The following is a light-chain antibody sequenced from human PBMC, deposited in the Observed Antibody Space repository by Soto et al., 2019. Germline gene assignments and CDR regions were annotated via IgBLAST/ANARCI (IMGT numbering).Light chain of an antibody. Sequence: EIVLTQSPATLSLSPGERATLSCRASQSVSSYLAWYQQKPGQAPRLLIYDASNRATGISARFSGSGSGTDFTLTISSLEPEDFALYYCQQRSNWPLTFGGGTKVEIK. CDR1: QSVSSY. CDR2: DAS. CDR3: QQRSNWPLT. J-gene: IGKJ4*01. V-gene: IGKV3-11*01.